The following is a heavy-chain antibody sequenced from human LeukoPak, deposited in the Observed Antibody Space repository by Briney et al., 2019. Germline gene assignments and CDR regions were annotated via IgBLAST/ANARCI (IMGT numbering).Heavy chain of an antibody. CDR2: IYPGDSDT. Sequence: GESLKISRKGSGYSFTNHWIGWGRQMSGKGLEWIGTIYPGDSDTRYRPSFQGQVTISADKSISTAYLQWSSLKASDTAMYYCARLGLEAYDKSGSYYLDYWSQGALVTVSS. CDR3: ARLGLEAYDKSGSYYLDY. J-gene: IGHJ4*02. V-gene: IGHV5-51*01. D-gene: IGHD3-22*01. CDR1: GYSFTNHW.